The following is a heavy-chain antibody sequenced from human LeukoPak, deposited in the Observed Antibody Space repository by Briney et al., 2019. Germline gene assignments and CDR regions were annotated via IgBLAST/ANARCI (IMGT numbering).Heavy chain of an antibody. V-gene: IGHV4-34*01. J-gene: IGHJ4*02. D-gene: IGHD3-9*01. CDR3: ARSTDWYADY. CDR1: GGSFSGYY. Sequence: KPSETLSLTCAVYGGSFSGYYWSWIRQPPGKGLEWIGEINHSGSTNYNPSLKSRVTISVDTSKNQFSLKLSSVTAADTAVYYCARSTDWYADYWGQGTLVTVSS. CDR2: INHSGST.